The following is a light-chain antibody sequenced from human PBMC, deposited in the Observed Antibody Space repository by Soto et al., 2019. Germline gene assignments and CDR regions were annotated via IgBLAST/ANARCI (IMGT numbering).Light chain of an antibody. CDR1: QSVNIY. Sequence: DIVLTQSPATLSLSPGERATLSCRASQSVNIYLVWYQQKPGQAPRLLIYDASNRATGIPARFSGSGSGTDFTLTISSLQPEDFAVYYCQQRSSWPLTFGGGTQVEIK. V-gene: IGKV3-11*01. J-gene: IGKJ4*01. CDR2: DAS. CDR3: QQRSSWPLT.